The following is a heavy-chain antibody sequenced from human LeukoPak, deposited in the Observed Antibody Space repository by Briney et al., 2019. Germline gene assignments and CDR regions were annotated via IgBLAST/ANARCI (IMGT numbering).Heavy chain of an antibody. CDR2: FDPEDGET. J-gene: IGHJ4*02. Sequence: ASVKVSCKVSGYTLTELSMHWVRQAPGKGLEWMGGFDPEDGETIYAQKFQGRVTMTEDTSTDTAYMELSSLRSEDTAVYYCARRQIVGIRDGWVYYFDYWGQGTLVTVSS. V-gene: IGHV1-24*01. CDR1: GYTLTELS. CDR3: ARRQIVGIRDGWVYYFDY. D-gene: IGHD1-14*01.